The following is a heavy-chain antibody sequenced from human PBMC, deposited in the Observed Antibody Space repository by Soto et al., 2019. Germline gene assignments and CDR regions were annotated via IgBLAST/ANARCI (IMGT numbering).Heavy chain of an antibody. CDR1: RYIFSIYR. CDR2: IYPGDSDT. CDR3: ARNKGYCSSISCYGMDV. Sequence: GESLKNCCTGSRYIFSIYRIGWVRQMPGKGLEWMGTIYPGDSDTRYSPSFQGQVTISADKSISTAYLQWNSLKASDTAMYFCARNKGYCSSISCYGMDVWGQGAAVNV. V-gene: IGHV5-51*01. D-gene: IGHD2-2*01. J-gene: IGHJ6*02.